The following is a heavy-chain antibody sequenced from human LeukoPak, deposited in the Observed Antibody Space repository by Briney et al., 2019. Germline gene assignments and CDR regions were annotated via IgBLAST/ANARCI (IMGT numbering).Heavy chain of an antibody. D-gene: IGHD3-9*01. CDR3: ARDRADWPAIDY. CDR1: GFIFSDHY. V-gene: IGHV3-11*01. J-gene: IGHJ4*02. Sequence: GGSLRLSCVGSGFIFSDHYMSWIRQAPGKGLEWVSYIGSSGSGIYYADSVKGRFTISRDNAKNSLYLQMNSLRAEDTGVYYCARDRADWPAIDYWGQGILVTVSS. CDR2: IGSSGSGI.